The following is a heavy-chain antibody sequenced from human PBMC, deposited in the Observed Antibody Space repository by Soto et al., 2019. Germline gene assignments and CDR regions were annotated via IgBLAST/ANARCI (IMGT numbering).Heavy chain of an antibody. CDR2: INPSGGST. D-gene: IGHD3-10*01. J-gene: IGHJ6*02. V-gene: IGHV1-46*01. CDR1: GYTFTSYY. Sequence: QVQLVQSGAEVKKPGASVKVSCKASGYTFTSYYMHWVRQAPGQGLEWMGIINPSGGSTSYAQKFQGRGTMTRDTSTSTVYMELSSLRSEDTAVYYCARDHYGSGSYYRAYYYYYGMDVWGQGTTVTVSS. CDR3: ARDHYGSGSYYRAYYYYYGMDV.